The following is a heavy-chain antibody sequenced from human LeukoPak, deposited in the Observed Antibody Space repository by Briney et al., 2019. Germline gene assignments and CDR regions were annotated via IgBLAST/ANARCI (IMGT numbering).Heavy chain of an antibody. Sequence: GGSLRLSCAASGFTFSSYAMSWVRQAPGKGLEWVSAISGSGGSTYYADSVKGRFTISRDNSKNSLYLQMNSLRAEDTAVYYCARDRGYSSFDYWGQGTLVTVSS. CDR2: ISGSGGST. V-gene: IGHV3-23*01. D-gene: IGHD6-19*01. J-gene: IGHJ4*02. CDR1: GFTFSSYA. CDR3: ARDRGYSSFDY.